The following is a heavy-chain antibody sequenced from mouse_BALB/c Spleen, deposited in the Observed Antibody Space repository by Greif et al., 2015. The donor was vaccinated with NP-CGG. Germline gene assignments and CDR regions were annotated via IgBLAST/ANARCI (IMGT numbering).Heavy chain of an antibody. J-gene: IGHJ1*01. V-gene: IGHV1-7*01. CDR2: INPSTGYT. CDR3: ATGAYFDV. CDR1: GYTFTSYW. D-gene: IGHD4-1*01. Sequence: VQLVESGAELAKPGASVKMSCKASGYTFTSYWMHWVKQRPGQGLEWIGYINPSTGYTEYNQKFKDKATLTADKSSSTAYMQLSSLTSEDSAVYYCATGAYFDVWGAGTTVPVSS.